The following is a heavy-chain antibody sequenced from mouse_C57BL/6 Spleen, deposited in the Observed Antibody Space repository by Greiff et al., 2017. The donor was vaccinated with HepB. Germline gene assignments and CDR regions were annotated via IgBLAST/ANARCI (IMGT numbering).Heavy chain of an antibody. V-gene: IGHV2-9-1*01. J-gene: IGHJ4*01. CDR2: IWTGGGT. CDR3: ARKRYYGSSYVDYYAMDY. Sequence: VKLQESGPGLVAPSQSLSITCTVSGFSLTSYAISWVRQPPGKGLEWLGVIWTGGGTNYNSALKSRLSISKDNSKSQVFLKMNSLQTDDTARYYCARKRYYGSSYVDYYAMDYWGQGTSVTVSS. CDR1: GFSLTSYA. D-gene: IGHD1-1*01.